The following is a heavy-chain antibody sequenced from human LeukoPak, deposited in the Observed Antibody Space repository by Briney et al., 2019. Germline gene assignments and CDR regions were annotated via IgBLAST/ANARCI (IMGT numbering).Heavy chain of an antibody. D-gene: IGHD3-3*01. V-gene: IGHV1-18*01. CDR1: GYTFTSYG. J-gene: IGHJ6*03. Sequence: ASVKVSCKASGYTFTSYGISWVRQAPGQGLEWMGWISAFNGNANYAQKLQGRVTITPDTSTSTAYMELRSLRSEDTTVYYCTRLSAYFDLRWYYYYMDVWGKGTTVTVSS. CDR3: TRLSAYFDLRWYYYYMDV. CDR2: ISAFNGNA.